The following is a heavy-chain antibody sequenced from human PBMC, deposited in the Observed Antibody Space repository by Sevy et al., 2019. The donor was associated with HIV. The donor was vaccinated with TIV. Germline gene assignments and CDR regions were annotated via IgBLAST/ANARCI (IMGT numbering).Heavy chain of an antibody. CDR2: IWYDGSNK. CDR1: GFTFSSYG. J-gene: IGHJ4*02. CDR3: ARDPMGSYYDSSGYYFR. D-gene: IGHD3-22*01. V-gene: IGHV3-33*01. Sequence: GVSLRLSCAASGFTFSSYGMHWVRQAPGKGLEWVAVIWYDGSNKYYADSVKGRFTISRDNSKNTLYLQMNSLRAEDTAVYYCARDPMGSYYDSSGYYFRWGQGTLVTVSS.